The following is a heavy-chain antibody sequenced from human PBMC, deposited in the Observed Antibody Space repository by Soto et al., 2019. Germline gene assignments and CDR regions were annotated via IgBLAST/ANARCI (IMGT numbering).Heavy chain of an antibody. CDR3: ASANWYSEY. CDR1: GGSINNHY. V-gene: IGHV4-59*11. Sequence: QVHLHESGPGLVKPSETLSLTCPVSGGSINNHYWSWSRHLPGKVLECIGYIYYTGSTNYNPSLKSRVTMSVDTSKSRGSLNLTSLTAADTAIYYCASANWYSEYWGQGTLGTVSS. CDR2: IYYTGST. D-gene: IGHD7-27*01. J-gene: IGHJ4*02.